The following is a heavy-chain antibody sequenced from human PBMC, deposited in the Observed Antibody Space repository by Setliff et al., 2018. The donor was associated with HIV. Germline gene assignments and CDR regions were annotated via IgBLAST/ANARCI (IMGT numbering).Heavy chain of an antibody. CDR2: IIPLFGTT. Sequence: VASVKVSCKASGGTVTTYSINWVRRAPGQGLEWMGGIIPLFGTTTYAQKFQGRVTITADQSTSTVYMELNSLRPEDTAVYYCARAPITIFGVIIIPVYFDYWGQGTLVTVSS. J-gene: IGHJ4*02. CDR3: ARAPITIFGVIIIPVYFDY. V-gene: IGHV1-69*13. CDR1: GGTVTTYS. D-gene: IGHD3-3*01.